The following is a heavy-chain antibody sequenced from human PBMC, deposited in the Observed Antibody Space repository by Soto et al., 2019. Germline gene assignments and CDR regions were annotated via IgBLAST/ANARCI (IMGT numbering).Heavy chain of an antibody. V-gene: IGHV3-33*01. CDR2: IWYHGVDK. D-gene: IGHD2-15*01. J-gene: IGHJ4*02. CDR3: ATGFLGLRTGGNCPHDS. Sequence: QVQLVESGGGVVQPERSLRLSCAASGFTFSRQAMHWVRQAPGRGLEWVAVIWYHGVDKYYADSVKGRFTISRDNSKNTVYLQMTSLRGEDTAVYYCATGFLGLRTGGNCPHDSWGQGSLVTVSS. CDR1: GFTFSRQA.